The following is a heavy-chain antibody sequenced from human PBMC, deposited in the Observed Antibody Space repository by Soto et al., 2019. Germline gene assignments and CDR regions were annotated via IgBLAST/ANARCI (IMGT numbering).Heavy chain of an antibody. Sequence: SETLSLTCAVYGGSFSGYYWSWIRQPPGKGLEWIGEINHSGSTNYNPSLKSRVTISVDTSKNQFSLKLSSVTAAATAVYYCASEWRASCTNGVCSRYWGQGTRVNVPS. J-gene: IGHJ4*02. CDR3: ASEWRASCTNGVCSRY. CDR2: INHSGST. D-gene: IGHD2-8*01. CDR1: GGSFSGYY. V-gene: IGHV4-34*01.